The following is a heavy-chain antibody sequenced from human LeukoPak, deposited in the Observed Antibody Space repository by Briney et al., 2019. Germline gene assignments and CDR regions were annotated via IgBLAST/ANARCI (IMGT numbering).Heavy chain of an antibody. V-gene: IGHV1-8*01. Sequence: ASVKVSCKAFGYTFTSYDINWVRQATGQGLEWMGWMNPNSGNTGYAQKFQGRVTMTRNTSISTAYMELSSLRSEDTAVYYCARAEAYDFWSGYFLKEKHYGMDVWGQGTTVTVSS. CDR2: MNPNSGNT. J-gene: IGHJ6*02. CDR1: GYTFTSYD. CDR3: ARAEAYDFWSGYFLKEKHYGMDV. D-gene: IGHD3-3*01.